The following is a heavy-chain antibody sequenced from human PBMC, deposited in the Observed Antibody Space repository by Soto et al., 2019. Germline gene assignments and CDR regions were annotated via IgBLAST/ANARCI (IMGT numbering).Heavy chain of an antibody. Sequence: GGSLRLSCAASGFTFSDYYMSWIRQAPGKGLEWVSYISSSGSTIYYADSVKGRFTISRDNAKNSLYPQMNSLRAEDTAVYYCARDPLAGDDAFDIWGQGTMVTVSS. V-gene: IGHV3-11*01. J-gene: IGHJ3*02. CDR1: GFTFSDYY. CDR3: ARDPLAGDDAFDI. D-gene: IGHD7-27*01. CDR2: ISSSGSTI.